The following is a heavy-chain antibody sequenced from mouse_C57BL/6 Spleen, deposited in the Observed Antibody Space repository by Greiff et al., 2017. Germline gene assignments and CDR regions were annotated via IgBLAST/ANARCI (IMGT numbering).Heavy chain of an antibody. D-gene: IGHD2-4*01. V-gene: IGHV1-47*01. CDR3: ARSYDYDPYYFDY. J-gene: IGHJ2*01. CDR1: GYTFTTYP. Sequence: VQRVESGAELVKPGASVKMSCKASGYTFTTYPIEWMKQNHGKSLEWIGNFHPYNDDTKYNEKFKGKATLTVEKSSSTVYLGLSRLTSDDSAVYYCARSYDYDPYYFDYWGQGTTLTVSS. CDR2: FHPYNDDT.